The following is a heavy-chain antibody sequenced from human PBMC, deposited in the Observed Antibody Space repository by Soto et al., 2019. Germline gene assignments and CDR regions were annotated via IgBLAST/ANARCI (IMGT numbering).Heavy chain of an antibody. D-gene: IGHD6-19*01. CDR3: AKLSSGLPHFDY. Sequence: EVQLLESGGGLVQPGGSLRLSCAASGFTFSSYAMSWVRQAPGQGLEWVSAISGSGGSTYYADSVKGRFTISRDNSKNTLYLQMNSLRAEDTAVYYCAKLSSGLPHFDYWGQGTLVTVSS. J-gene: IGHJ4*02. V-gene: IGHV3-23*01. CDR2: ISGSGGST. CDR1: GFTFSSYA.